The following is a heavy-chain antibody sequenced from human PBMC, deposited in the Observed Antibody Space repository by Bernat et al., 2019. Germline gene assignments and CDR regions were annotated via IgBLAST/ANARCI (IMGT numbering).Heavy chain of an antibody. V-gene: IGHV3-48*01. Sequence: EVQLVESGGDLVQPGGSLRLSCAASGFTFSIYSMNWVRQAPGKGLEWVSYINGSGSLISYADSVKGRFTIARDKAKNSLFLQMNSLRAEDTAVYYCARLTRGQILGNWGQGTLVTVSS. D-gene: IGHD3-3*01. J-gene: IGHJ4*02. CDR3: ARLTRGQILGN. CDR2: INGSGSLI. CDR1: GFTFSIYS.